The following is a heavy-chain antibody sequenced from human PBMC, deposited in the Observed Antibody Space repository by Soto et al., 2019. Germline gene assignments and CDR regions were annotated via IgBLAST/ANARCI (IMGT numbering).Heavy chain of an antibody. J-gene: IGHJ5*01. CDR3: AGGLSPAFRGLFYVDS. D-gene: IGHD3-16*01. V-gene: IGHV4-31*03. CDR2: IYYTGSA. CDR1: GDSSISGPYY. Sequence: QVQLQETGPGLVTPSQTLALTCTVSGDSSISGPYYWSWIRQLPGKGLDYIGYIYYTGSAYHNPSLNSRLTISIDTTKDQFSLMLTSVTDADTGVYFCAGGLSPAFRGLFYVDSWGQGTLGTVSS.